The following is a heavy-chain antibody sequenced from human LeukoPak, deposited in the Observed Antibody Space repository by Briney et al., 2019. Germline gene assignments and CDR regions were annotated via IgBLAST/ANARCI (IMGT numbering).Heavy chain of an antibody. J-gene: IGHJ5*02. Sequence: SETLSLTCAVYGGSFSGYYWSWIRQPPGKGLEWIGEINHSGSTNYNPSLKSRVTISVDTSKNQFSLKLSSVTAADTAVYYCARATEPKRYPGFDPWGPGTLVTVSS. CDR1: GGSFSGYY. CDR2: INHSGST. D-gene: IGHD1-14*01. CDR3: ARATEPKRYPGFDP. V-gene: IGHV4-34*01.